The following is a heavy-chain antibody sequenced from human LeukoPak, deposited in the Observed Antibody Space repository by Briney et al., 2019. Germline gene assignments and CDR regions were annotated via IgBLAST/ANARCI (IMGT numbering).Heavy chain of an antibody. D-gene: IGHD5-12*01. CDR1: GFTFSSYW. Sequence: PGGSLRLSCAASGFTFSSYWMSWVRQAPGKGLEWVANIKQDGREKYYVDSVKGRFTISRDNAKNSLYLQMNSLSAEDTAVHYCARDKLRWLRENYYYYYGMDVWGQGTTVTVSS. J-gene: IGHJ6*02. CDR2: IKQDGREK. V-gene: IGHV3-7*01. CDR3: ARDKLRWLRENYYYYYGMDV.